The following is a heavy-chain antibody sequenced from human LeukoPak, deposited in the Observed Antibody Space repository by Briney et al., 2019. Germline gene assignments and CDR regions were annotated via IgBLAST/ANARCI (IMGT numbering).Heavy chain of an antibody. CDR2: IYYSGST. Sequence: SETLSLTCTVSGGSIRSSYYYWSWIRQPPGKGLEWIGYIYYSGSTYYNPSLKSRVTISVDTSKNQFSLKLSSVTAADTAVYYCAREDYGDSLDAFDIWGQGTMVTVSS. V-gene: IGHV4-30-4*01. J-gene: IGHJ3*02. D-gene: IGHD4-17*01. CDR1: GGSIRSSYYY. CDR3: AREDYGDSLDAFDI.